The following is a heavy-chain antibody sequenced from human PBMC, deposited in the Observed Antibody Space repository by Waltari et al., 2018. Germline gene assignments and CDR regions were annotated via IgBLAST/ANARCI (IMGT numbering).Heavy chain of an antibody. CDR2: IYPGDSDT. J-gene: IGHJ3*02. V-gene: IGHV5-51*01. D-gene: IGHD5-12*01. Sequence: AQLVQSGAAVQKPGESLKISCKGSGYSFTTYRSGGVRQMPGIGLEWMGIIYPGDSDTRYSPSFQGQVTISADKSISTAYLQWSSLKASDTAMYYCARHYGVFEMATMGDAFDIWGQGTMVTVSS. CDR1: GYSFTTYR. CDR3: ARHYGVFEMATMGDAFDI.